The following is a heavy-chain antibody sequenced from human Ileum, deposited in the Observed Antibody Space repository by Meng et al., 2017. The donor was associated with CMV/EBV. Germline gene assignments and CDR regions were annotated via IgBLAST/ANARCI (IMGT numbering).Heavy chain of an antibody. Sequence: GESLKISCVTSGFTFSDYYMRWIRQAPGKGLECLSYISGRSSSIFYADSVKGRFTISRDNAKNSLYLEMNNLKVEDTAVYYCARSTLQTFDSSGQSHWGQGTLVTVSS. V-gene: IGHV3-11*01. J-gene: IGHJ1*01. CDR3: ARSTLQTFDSSGQSH. CDR1: GFTFSDYY. D-gene: IGHD3-22*01. CDR2: ISGRSSSI.